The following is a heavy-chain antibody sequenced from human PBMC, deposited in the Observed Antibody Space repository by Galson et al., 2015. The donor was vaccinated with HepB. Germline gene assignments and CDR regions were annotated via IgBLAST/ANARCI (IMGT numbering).Heavy chain of an antibody. CDR2: TYYRSKWYT. J-gene: IGHJ3*01. Sequence: CAISGDSVSDKSAFWNWIRQSPSRGLEWLGRTYYRSKWYTDYAVSVKSRIAIRPDTSKNQFSLQLNSVTPEDTAVYYCARDPDYYDSGGFYYSGAFDFWGQGTMVTVSS. V-gene: IGHV6-1*01. CDR3: ARDPDYYDSGGFYYSGAFDF. CDR1: GDSVSDKSAF. D-gene: IGHD3-22*01.